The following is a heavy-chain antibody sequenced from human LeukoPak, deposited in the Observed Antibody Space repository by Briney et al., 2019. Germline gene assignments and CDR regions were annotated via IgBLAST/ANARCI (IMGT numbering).Heavy chain of an antibody. J-gene: IGHJ4*02. D-gene: IGHD3-16*01. V-gene: IGHV3-23*01. CDR1: GFTFSSYA. CDR3: ANEEPLYDYVWGSYLDY. Sequence: GGSLRLSCAASGFTFSSYAMSWVRQAPGKGLEWVSAISGSGGSTYYADSVKGRFTISRDNSKNTLCPQMNSLRAEDTAVYYCANEEPLYDYVWGSYLDYWGQGTLVTVSS. CDR2: ISGSGGST.